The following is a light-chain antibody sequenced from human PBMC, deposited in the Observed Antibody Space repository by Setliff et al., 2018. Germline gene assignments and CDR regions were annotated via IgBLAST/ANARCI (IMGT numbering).Light chain of an antibody. V-gene: IGLV2-14*03. J-gene: IGLJ1*01. Sequence: QSALTQPASVSGSPEQSITISCTGEFGAYGSAYVSWYQQHPDKAPKLIIYDVNNRPSGISHRFSDSNSANTASLTISGLQAEDEAEYFCASKTGPGTYVFGTGTKVTVL. CDR1: FGAYGSAY. CDR2: DVN. CDR3: ASKTGPGTYV.